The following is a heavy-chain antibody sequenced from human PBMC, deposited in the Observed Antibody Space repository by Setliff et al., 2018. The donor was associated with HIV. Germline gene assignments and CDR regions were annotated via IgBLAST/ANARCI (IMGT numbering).Heavy chain of an antibody. V-gene: IGHV4-39*07. CDR3: GRTMTYYYLCMDV. Sequence: SETLSLTCTVSGVPTSASTYYWGWIRQPPGKGLEWIGQIYHGGNTRYNPSLKSRLTMSIDKSKNQVSLELSSVTAADTAVYYCGRTMTYYYLCMDVWGNGTTVTVSS. CDR1: GVPTSASTYY. J-gene: IGHJ6*03. CDR2: IYHGGNT.